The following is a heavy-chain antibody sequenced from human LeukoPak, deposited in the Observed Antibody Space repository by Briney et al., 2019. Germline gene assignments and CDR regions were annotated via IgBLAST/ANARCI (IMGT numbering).Heavy chain of an antibody. Sequence: SQTLTLTCGISGDSVSSNSAAWNWIRHSPSRGLEWLGRTYYRSKWYNDYALSVQSRITINPDTINNQLSLQLNSVTPEDTAVYYCVRDGRSISGWFDPWGQGTLVTVSS. J-gene: IGHJ5*02. V-gene: IGHV6-1*01. CDR2: TYYRSKWYN. CDR1: GDSVSSNSAA. D-gene: IGHD1-26*01. CDR3: VRDGRSISGWFDP.